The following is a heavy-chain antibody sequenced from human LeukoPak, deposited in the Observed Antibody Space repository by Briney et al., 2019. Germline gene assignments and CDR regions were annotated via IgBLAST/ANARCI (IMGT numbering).Heavy chain of an antibody. CDR1: GGSVSSGSYY. J-gene: IGHJ3*02. CDR3: ARETGGRVAFDI. D-gene: IGHD1-14*01. CDR2: IYYSGST. V-gene: IGHV4-61*01. Sequence: SETLSLTCTVSGGSVSSGSYYWSWIRQPPGKGLEWIGYIYYSGSTNYNPSLKSRVTISVDTSKNQFSLKLSSVTAADTAVYYCARETGGRVAFDIWGQGTMVTVSS.